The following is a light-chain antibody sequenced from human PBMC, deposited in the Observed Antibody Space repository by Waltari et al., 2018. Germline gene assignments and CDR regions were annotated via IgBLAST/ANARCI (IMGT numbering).Light chain of an antibody. V-gene: IGKV4-1*01. CDR2: WAS. CDR3: QQYYSSPWT. J-gene: IGKJ1*01. Sequence: DIVMTQSPDSLAVSLGESATITCKSSQSVYYNSNNKPNLAWYQKKVGQPPKLLIYWASSRESGVPDRFSGSVSGTDFTLSISSLQAEDVAVYYCQQYYSSPWTFGQGTKVEVK. CDR1: QSVYYNSNNKPN.